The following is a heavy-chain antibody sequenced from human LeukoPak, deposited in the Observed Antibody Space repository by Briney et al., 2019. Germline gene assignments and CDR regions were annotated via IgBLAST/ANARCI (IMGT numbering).Heavy chain of an antibody. D-gene: IGHD6-6*01. CDR3: ARVVGGSSPRFDY. J-gene: IGHJ4*02. CDR2: IYYSGST. V-gene: IGHV4-59*01. CDR1: GGSISSYY. Sequence: KPSETLSLTCTVSGGSISSYYWSWIRQPPEKGLEWIGYIYYSGSTNYNPSLKSRVTISVDTSKNQFSLKLSSVTAADTAVYYCARVVGGSSPRFDYWGQGTLVTVSS.